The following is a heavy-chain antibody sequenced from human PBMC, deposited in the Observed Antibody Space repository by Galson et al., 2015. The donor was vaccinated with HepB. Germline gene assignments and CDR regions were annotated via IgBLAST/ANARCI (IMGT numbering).Heavy chain of an antibody. CDR1: GFTFSNAW. J-gene: IGHJ3*02. D-gene: IGHD3-10*01. CDR3: TTDLGITMVRGVIIGPRWELDAFDI. CDR2: IKSKTDGGTT. Sequence: SLRLSCAASGFTFSNAWMSWVRQAPGKGLEWVGRIKSKTDGGTTDYAAPVKGRFTISRDDSKNTLYLQMNSLKTEDTAVYYCTTDLGITMVRGVIIGPRWELDAFDIWGQGTMVTVSS. V-gene: IGHV3-15*01.